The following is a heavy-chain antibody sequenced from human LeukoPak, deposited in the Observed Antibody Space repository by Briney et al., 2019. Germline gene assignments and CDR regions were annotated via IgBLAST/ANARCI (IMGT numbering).Heavy chain of an antibody. Sequence: GGSLRLSCAASGFTFSSYWMHWVRQAPGKGLVWVSRINTDGSTTTYADSVKGRFTISRDNAKNTLYLQMDSLRAEDTAMYYCARGRNGPFDYWGQGTLVTVSS. CDR3: ARGRNGPFDY. J-gene: IGHJ4*02. CDR2: INTDGSTT. D-gene: IGHD4-11*01. CDR1: GFTFSSYW. V-gene: IGHV3-74*01.